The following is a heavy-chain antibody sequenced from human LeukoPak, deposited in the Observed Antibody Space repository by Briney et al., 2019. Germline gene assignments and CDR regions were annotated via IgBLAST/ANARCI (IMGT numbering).Heavy chain of an antibody. CDR2: INPNSGGT. Sequence: ASVKVSCKASGYTFTNYGISWVRQAPGQGLEWMGWINPNSGGTNYAQKFQGRVTMTRDTSISTAYMELSRLRSDDTAVYYCARGALGYCSSTSCYTGPTDYYGMDVWGQGTTVTVSS. CDR3: ARGALGYCSSTSCYTGPTDYYGMDV. D-gene: IGHD2-2*02. CDR1: GYTFTNYG. J-gene: IGHJ6*02. V-gene: IGHV1-2*02.